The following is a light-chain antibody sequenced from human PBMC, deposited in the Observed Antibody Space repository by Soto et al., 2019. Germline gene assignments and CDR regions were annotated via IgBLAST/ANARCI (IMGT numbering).Light chain of an antibody. J-gene: IGLJ2*01. Sequence: QSALTQPASVSGSPGQSSTISCTRTSSDVGGYNYVSWYQQNPGKAPQLIIYDVANGPSGVSNRFSGSKSGNTASLTISGLQTEDEADNYCSSYTSSSTNVLFGGGTKLTVL. CDR1: SSDVGGYNY. CDR2: DVA. V-gene: IGLV2-14*03. CDR3: SSYTSSSTNVL.